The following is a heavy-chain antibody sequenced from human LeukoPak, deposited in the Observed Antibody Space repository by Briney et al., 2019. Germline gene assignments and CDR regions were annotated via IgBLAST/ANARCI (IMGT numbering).Heavy chain of an antibody. CDR1: GYTFTGYY. CDR3: ARDYSSGWYVGGYFDY. V-gene: IGHV1-2*02. D-gene: IGHD6-19*01. Sequence: ASVKVSCKASGYTFTGYYMHWVRQAPGQGLEWMGWINPNSGGTNYAQKFQGRVTMTRDTSISTAYMELSRLRSDDTAVYYCARDYSSGWYVGGYFDYWGQGTLVTVSS. CDR2: INPNSGGT. J-gene: IGHJ4*02.